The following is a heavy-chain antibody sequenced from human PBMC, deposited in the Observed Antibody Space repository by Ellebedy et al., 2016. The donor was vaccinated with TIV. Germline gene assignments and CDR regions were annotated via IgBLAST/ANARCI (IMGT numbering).Heavy chain of an antibody. CDR1: GASISSGSHY. CDR3: AKMDYTSSPFDV. Sequence: SETLSLXXSVSGASISSGSHYWSWIWQPAGKGLEWIGRMYISGTTKYNPSLKSRVTMSIDSSKNQLSLKVNSVTAADTAIFYCAKMDYTSSPFDVWGQGTLVTVSS. V-gene: IGHV4-61*02. J-gene: IGHJ4*02. D-gene: IGHD2-2*01. CDR2: MYISGTT.